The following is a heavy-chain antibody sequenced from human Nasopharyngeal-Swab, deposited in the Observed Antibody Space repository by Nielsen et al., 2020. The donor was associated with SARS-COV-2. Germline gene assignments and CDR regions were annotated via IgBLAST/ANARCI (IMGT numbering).Heavy chain of an antibody. CDR2: ISSNGGST. Sequence: GESLKISCAASGFTFSSYAMHWVRQAPGKGLEYASAISSNGGSTYYANSVKGRFTISRDNSKNTLYLQMGSLRAEDMAVYYCATGDDYGRDYWGQGTLVTVSS. CDR1: GFTFSSYA. CDR3: ATGDDYGRDY. J-gene: IGHJ4*02. D-gene: IGHD4-17*01. V-gene: IGHV3-64*01.